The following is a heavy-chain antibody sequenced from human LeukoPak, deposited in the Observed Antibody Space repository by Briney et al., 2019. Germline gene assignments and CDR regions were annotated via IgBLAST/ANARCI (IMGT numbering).Heavy chain of an antibody. J-gene: IGHJ5*01. D-gene: IGHD3-22*01. Sequence: PSETLSLTCTVSGGSISSGDYYWSWIRQPPGKGLEWVGYMYYSGSTYYNPSLKSRVTISADTSKNQFSLKLSSVTAADTAVYYCARPYYYDSRIDSWGQGTLVTVSS. CDR1: GGSISSGDYY. CDR3: ARPYYYDSRIDS. V-gene: IGHV4-30-4*01. CDR2: MYYSGST.